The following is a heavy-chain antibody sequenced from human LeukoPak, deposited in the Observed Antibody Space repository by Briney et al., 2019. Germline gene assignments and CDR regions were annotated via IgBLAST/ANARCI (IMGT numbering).Heavy chain of an antibody. CDR2: IYYSGST. Sequence: PSETLSLTCAVSGGSISSGGYYWNWIRQHPGKGLEWIGYIYYSGSTYYNPSLKSRVTISVDTSKNQFSLKLSSVTAADTAVYYCARGAYYYDSSGQYYFDYWGQGTLVTVSS. CDR1: GGSISSGGYY. V-gene: IGHV4-31*11. D-gene: IGHD3-22*01. CDR3: ARGAYYYDSSGQYYFDY. J-gene: IGHJ4*02.